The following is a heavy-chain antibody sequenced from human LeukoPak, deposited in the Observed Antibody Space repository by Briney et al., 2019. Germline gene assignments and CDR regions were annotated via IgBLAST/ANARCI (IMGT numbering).Heavy chain of an antibody. J-gene: IGHJ6*02. CDR2: IIPIFGTT. Sequence: SVKVSCKASGGTFGTYATNWVRQAPGQGLEWMGGIIPIFGTTNYAQTFQGRVTITADDSTSTAYMELSSLRSEDTAVYYCARSGPLHIADRSSLAYYYYYYGMDVWGQGTTVTVSS. V-gene: IGHV1-69*13. CDR3: ARSGPLHIADRSSLAYYYYYYGMDV. D-gene: IGHD6-6*01. CDR1: GGTFGTYA.